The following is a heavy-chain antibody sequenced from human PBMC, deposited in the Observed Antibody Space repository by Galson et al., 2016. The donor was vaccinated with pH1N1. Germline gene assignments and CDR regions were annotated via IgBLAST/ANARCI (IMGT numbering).Heavy chain of an antibody. CDR2: VNWGGTST. CDR1: GFSFHDYT. D-gene: IGHD3-16*01. J-gene: IGHJ6*02. Sequence: SLRLSCAASGFSFHDYTMHWVRQSPGKGLEWVSLVNWGGTSTYYADYVRGRFTVSRDNSKNSLYLQMNSLRSEDTALYYCAKEIQRGSYGMDVWGRGTTVTVSS. V-gene: IGHV3-43*01. CDR3: AKEIQRGSYGMDV.